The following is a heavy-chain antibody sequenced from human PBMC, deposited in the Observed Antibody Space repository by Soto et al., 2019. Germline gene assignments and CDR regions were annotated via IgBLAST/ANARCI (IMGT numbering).Heavy chain of an antibody. V-gene: IGHV3-72*01. CDR3: VRDGTGPSIDAFDI. CDR1: GFSFSDHY. D-gene: IGHD2-8*02. Sequence: GGSLRLSCAASGFSFSDHYMDWVRQAPGKGLEWVGRSRNKANDYTTEYAASVKGRFTISRDDSKNSLYLEMNSLKTEDTAVYYRVRDGTGPSIDAFDIWGQGTMVTVSS. CDR2: SRNKANDYTT. J-gene: IGHJ3*02.